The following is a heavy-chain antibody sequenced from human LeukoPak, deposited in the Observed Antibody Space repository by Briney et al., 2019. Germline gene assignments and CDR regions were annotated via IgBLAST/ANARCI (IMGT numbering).Heavy chain of an antibody. Sequence: SETLSLTCAVYGGSFSGYYWSWIRQPPGKGLEWIGEINHSGSTNYNPSLKSRVTISVDTSKNQFSLKLSSVTAADTAVYYCARESGTYFDYWGQGTLVTVSS. D-gene: IGHD6-25*01. CDR3: ARESGTYFDY. CDR2: INHSGST. J-gene: IGHJ4*02. V-gene: IGHV4-34*01. CDR1: GGSFSGYY.